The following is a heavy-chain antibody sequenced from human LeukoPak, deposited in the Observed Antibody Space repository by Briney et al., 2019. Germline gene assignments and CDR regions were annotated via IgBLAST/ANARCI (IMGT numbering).Heavy chain of an antibody. CDR2: INHSGST. CDR3: ARTPALFVTMVRGVIRTGIDY. Sequence: SETLSLTCAVYGGSFSGYYWSWIRQPPGKGLEWIGEINHSGSTNYNPSLKSRVTISVDTSKNQFPLKLSSVTAADTAVYYCARTPALFVTMVRGVIRTGIDYWGQGTLVTVSS. CDR1: GGSFSGYY. V-gene: IGHV4-34*01. D-gene: IGHD3-10*01. J-gene: IGHJ4*02.